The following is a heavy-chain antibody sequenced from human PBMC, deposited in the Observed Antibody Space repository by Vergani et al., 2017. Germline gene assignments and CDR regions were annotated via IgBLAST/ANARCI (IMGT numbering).Heavy chain of an antibody. D-gene: IGHD4-17*01. J-gene: IGHJ4*02. CDR1: GFTFSTYG. V-gene: IGHV3-30*02. CDR2: IRYDGSNK. CDR3: AKDPVDYGDYSGLVDY. Sequence: QVQLVESGGGVVQPGGSLRLSCAASGFTFSTYGIHWVRQAPDKGLEWVAFIRYDGSNKYHADSVKGRFTISRDNSKNTLYLQMNSLRAEDTAVYYCAKDPVDYGDYSGLVDYWGQGTLVTVSS.